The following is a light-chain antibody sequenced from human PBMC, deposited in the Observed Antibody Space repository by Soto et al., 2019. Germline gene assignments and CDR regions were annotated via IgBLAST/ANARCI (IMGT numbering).Light chain of an antibody. V-gene: IGLV1-44*01. CDR3: AAWDDGLKGHV. CDR2: TND. Sequence: QSVLTQPPSASGTPGQRVTIPCSGSSSNIGGNTVHWYQQLPGTAPKVLIYTNDKRPSGVPDRFSDSESGTSASLAISGLQSEDEADYYCAAWDDGLKGHVFGTGTKVTVL. J-gene: IGLJ1*01. CDR1: SSNIGGNT.